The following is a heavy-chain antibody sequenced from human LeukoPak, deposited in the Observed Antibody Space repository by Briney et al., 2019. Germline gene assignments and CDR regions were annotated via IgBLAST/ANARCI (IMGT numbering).Heavy chain of an antibody. V-gene: IGHV3-66*01. CDR3: AREPKTYYYDSSGYYDY. D-gene: IGHD3-22*01. CDR1: GFTVSSNY. J-gene: IGHJ4*02. CDR2: IYSGGST. Sequence: GGSLRLSCAASGFTVSSNYMSWVRQAPGKGLEWVSVIYSGGSTYYADSVKGRFTISRDNSKNTLYLQMNSLRAEDTAVYYCAREPKTYYYDSSGYYDYWGQGTLVTVSS.